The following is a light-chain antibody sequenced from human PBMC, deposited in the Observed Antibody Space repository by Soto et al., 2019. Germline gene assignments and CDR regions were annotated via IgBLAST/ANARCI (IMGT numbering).Light chain of an antibody. CDR3: AAWDDSMNGYV. Sequence: QSVLTQPPSASGTPGQRVTISCSGSSSSIGSYSVNWFQQLPGTAPKLLIYINNQRPSGVPDRFSGSKSGTSASLAISGLQSEDEADYYSAAWDDSMNGYVFGTGTKVTVL. J-gene: IGLJ1*01. CDR1: SSSIGSYS. CDR2: INN. V-gene: IGLV1-44*01.